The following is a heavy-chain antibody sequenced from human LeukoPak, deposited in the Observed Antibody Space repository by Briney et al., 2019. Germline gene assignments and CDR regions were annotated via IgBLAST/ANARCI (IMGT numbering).Heavy chain of an antibody. CDR2: INPNSGGT. Sequence: ASVKVSCKASGYTFTGYYMHWVRQAPGQGLEWMGWINPNSGGTNYAQKFQGRVTMTRDTSISTAYMELSRLRSDDTAVYYCARGLTGDPTIGFDYWGQGTLVTVSS. CDR3: ARGLTGDPTIGFDY. D-gene: IGHD7-27*01. V-gene: IGHV1-2*02. CDR1: GYTFTGYY. J-gene: IGHJ4*02.